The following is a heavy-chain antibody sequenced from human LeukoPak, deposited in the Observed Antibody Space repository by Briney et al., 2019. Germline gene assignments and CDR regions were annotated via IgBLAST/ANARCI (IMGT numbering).Heavy chain of an antibody. D-gene: IGHD5-18*01. J-gene: IGHJ4*02. CDR3: ARDPEIQLWAFDY. V-gene: IGHV1-46*01. CDR2: INPSGCST. Sequence: ASVKVSCKASGYTFTSYYMHWVRQAPGQGLEWMGIINPSGCSTSYAQKFQGRVTMTRDTSTSTVYMELSSLRSEDTAAYYCARDPEIQLWAFDYWGQGTLVTVSS. CDR1: GYTFTSYY.